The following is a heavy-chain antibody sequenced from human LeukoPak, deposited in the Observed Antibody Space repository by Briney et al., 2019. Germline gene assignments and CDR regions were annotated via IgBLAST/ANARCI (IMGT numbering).Heavy chain of an antibody. CDR1: GFTFSSYW. D-gene: IGHD6-19*01. J-gene: IGHJ3*02. CDR3: ASVYSSGWYSGAFDI. V-gene: IGHV3-74*01. CDR2: INSDGSST. Sequence: GGSLRLSCAASGFTFSSYWMHWVRQAPGKGLVWVSRINSDGSSTSYADSVKGRFTISRDNAKNTLYLQMNSLRAEDTAVYYCASVYSSGWYSGAFDIWGQGTMVTVSS.